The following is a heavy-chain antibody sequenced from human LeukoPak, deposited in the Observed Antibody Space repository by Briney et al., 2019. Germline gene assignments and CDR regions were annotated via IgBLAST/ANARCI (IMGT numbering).Heavy chain of an antibody. CDR1: GFTVSSNY. V-gene: IGHV3-53*01. D-gene: IGHD3-22*01. J-gene: IGHJ4*02. CDR2: IYSGGST. CDR3: ARYYYDSSGYSPYFDY. Sequence: GGSLRLSCAASGFTVSSNYMSWVRQAPGKGLEWVSVIYSGGSTYYADSVKGRFTISRDNSKNTLYLQMNSLRAEDTAVYYCARYYYDSSGYSPYFDYWGQGTLVTVSS.